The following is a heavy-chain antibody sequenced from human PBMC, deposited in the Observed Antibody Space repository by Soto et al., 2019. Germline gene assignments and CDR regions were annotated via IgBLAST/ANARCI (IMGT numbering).Heavy chain of an antibody. Sequence: ASVKVSCKASGYTFTSYAMHWVRQAPGQRIEWMGWINAGNGNTKYSQKFQGRVTITRDTSASTAYMELSSLRSEDTAVYYCARSIVVVTAADYWGQGNLVTVSS. D-gene: IGHD2-21*02. V-gene: IGHV1-3*01. CDR1: GYTFTSYA. J-gene: IGHJ4*02. CDR3: ARSIVVVTAADY. CDR2: INAGNGNT.